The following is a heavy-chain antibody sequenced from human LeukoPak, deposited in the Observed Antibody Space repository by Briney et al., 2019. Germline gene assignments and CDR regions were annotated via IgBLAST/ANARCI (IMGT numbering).Heavy chain of an antibody. J-gene: IGHJ3*02. CDR2: ISSSSSYI. Sequence: GGSLRLSCAASGFTFSSYSMNWVRQAPGKGLEWVSSISSSSSYIYYADSVKGRFTISRDNAKNSLYLQMNSLRAEDTAVYYWARERTGSSAFDIGGKGKRVTVS. CDR3: ARERTGSSAFDI. V-gene: IGHV3-21*01. D-gene: IGHD3/OR15-3a*01. CDR1: GFTFSSYS.